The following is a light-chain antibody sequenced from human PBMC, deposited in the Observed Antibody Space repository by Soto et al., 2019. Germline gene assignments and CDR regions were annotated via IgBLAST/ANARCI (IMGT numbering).Light chain of an antibody. Sequence: QSALTQPASVSGSPGQSIAISCTGTSSDVGGYSYVSWYQQQPGKAPKLVISDVSNRPSGVSDRFSGSKSGNTDSLAISGLQTEDEADYYCASYTSSSTYFFGTGTKLTVL. CDR3: ASYTSSSTYF. V-gene: IGLV2-14*01. CDR2: DVS. CDR1: SSDVGGYSY. J-gene: IGLJ1*01.